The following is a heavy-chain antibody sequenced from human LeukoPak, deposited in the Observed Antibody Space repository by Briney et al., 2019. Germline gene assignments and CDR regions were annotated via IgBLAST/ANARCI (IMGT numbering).Heavy chain of an antibody. Sequence: WASVKVSCKASGYTFTGYYMHWVRQAPGQGLEWMGWIDPNSGGTNYAQKFQGRVTMTRDTSISTAYMELSRLRSDDTAVYYCARPDTLRYFDYWGQGTLVTVSS. J-gene: IGHJ4*02. CDR1: GYTFTGYY. CDR2: IDPNSGGT. CDR3: ARPDTLRYFDY. D-gene: IGHD3-9*01. V-gene: IGHV1-2*02.